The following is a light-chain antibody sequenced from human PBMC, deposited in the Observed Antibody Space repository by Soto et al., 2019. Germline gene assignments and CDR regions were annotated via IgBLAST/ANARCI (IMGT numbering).Light chain of an antibody. J-gene: IGKJ5*01. CDR3: LQYNNFPHT. Sequence: IQMTQSPSTLSASVGDTVTLTCRSSQMIARWLAWYQQKPGTAPRLIIYDATSLQSGVPSRFSASASGTDFTLTISSLHPDDFATYYCLQYNNFPHTFGQGTRLEI. V-gene: IGKV1-5*01. CDR2: DAT. CDR1: QMIARW.